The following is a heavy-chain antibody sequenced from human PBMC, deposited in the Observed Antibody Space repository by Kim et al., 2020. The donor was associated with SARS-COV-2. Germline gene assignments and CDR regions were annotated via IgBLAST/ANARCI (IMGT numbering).Heavy chain of an antibody. Sequence: GGSLRLSCAASGFTFSSYGMHWVRQAPGKGLEWVAVIWYDGSNKYYADSVKGRFTISRDNSKNTLYLQMNSLRAEDTAVYYCARDLGGQLGPGIDYWGQGTLVTVSS. CDR2: IWYDGSNK. J-gene: IGHJ4*02. V-gene: IGHV3-33*01. CDR1: GFTFSSYG. D-gene: IGHD6-6*01. CDR3: ARDLGGQLGPGIDY.